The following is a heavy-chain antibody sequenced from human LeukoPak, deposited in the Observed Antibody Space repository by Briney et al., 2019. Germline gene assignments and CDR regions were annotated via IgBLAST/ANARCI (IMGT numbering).Heavy chain of an antibody. CDR2: INHSGST. J-gene: IGHJ4*02. D-gene: IGHD2-15*01. Sequence: SETLSLTCAVYGGSFSGYYWSWIRQPPGKGLEWIGEINHSGSTNYNPSLKSRVTISVDTSKNQFSLKLSSVTAADTAVYYCTRDYCSGGSCYDYWGQGTLVTVSS. CDR3: TRDYCSGGSCYDY. CDR1: GGSFSGYY. V-gene: IGHV4-34*01.